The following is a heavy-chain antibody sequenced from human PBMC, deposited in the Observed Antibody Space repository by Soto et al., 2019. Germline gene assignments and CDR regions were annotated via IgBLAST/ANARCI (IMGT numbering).Heavy chain of an antibody. V-gene: IGHV1-46*01. Sequence: QVQLVQSGAEVKKPGASVKVSCKASGYTFTSYYMHWVRQAPGQGLECMGIINPSGGSTSYAQKFQGRVTMTRDTSTSTVYMELSSLRSEDTAVYYCARVSVGANLSYWGQGTLVTVSS. CDR3: ARVSVGANLSY. J-gene: IGHJ4*02. CDR1: GYTFTSYY. D-gene: IGHD1-26*01. CDR2: INPSGGST.